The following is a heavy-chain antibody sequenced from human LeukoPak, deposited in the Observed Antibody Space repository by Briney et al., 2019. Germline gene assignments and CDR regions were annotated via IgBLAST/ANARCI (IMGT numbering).Heavy chain of an antibody. V-gene: IGHV3-23*01. D-gene: IGHD3-3*01. CDR2: IRGSADGT. J-gene: IGHJ4*02. Sequence: PGGSLRLSCAASGFTFSSYTMSWVRQAPGKGLEWVSSIRGSADGTYYADSVKGRFTISRDNSKNTLYLQMNSLRAEDTAVYYCAKDHLFGVVILGFDYWGQGNLVTVSP. CDR3: AKDHLFGVVILGFDY. CDR1: GFTFSSYT.